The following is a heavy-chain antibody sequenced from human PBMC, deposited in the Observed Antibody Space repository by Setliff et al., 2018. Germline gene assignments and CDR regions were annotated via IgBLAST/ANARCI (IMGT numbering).Heavy chain of an antibody. CDR3: ARSSAPIKRDYMDV. D-gene: IGHD2-2*02. CDR2: ISSSTTI. Sequence: PGGSLRLSCAASGFTFSSYSMNWVRQAPGKGLEWVSYISSSTTIYYADSVKGRFTVSRDNAKNSLYLQMNSLRADDAAVYYCARSSAPIKRDYMDVWGKGTTVTVSS. V-gene: IGHV3-48*01. CDR1: GFTFSSYS. J-gene: IGHJ6*03.